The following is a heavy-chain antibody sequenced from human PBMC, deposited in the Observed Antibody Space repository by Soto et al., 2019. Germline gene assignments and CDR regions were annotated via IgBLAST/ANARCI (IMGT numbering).Heavy chain of an antibody. J-gene: IGHJ4*02. CDR2: ISYDGSNK. D-gene: IGHD3-10*01. CDR3: AKGGLRDVGSFDY. CDR1: GFTFSSYG. Sequence: QVQLVESGGGVVQPGRSLRLSCAASGFTFSSYGMHWVRQAPGKGLEWVAVISYDGSNKYYADSVKGRFTISRDNSKNTLYLQMNSLRAEDTAVYYCAKGGLRDVGSFDYWGQGTLVTVSS. V-gene: IGHV3-30*18.